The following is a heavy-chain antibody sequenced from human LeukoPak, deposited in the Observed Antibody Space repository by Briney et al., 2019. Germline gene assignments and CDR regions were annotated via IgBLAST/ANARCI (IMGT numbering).Heavy chain of an antibody. CDR2: IYSSGST. J-gene: IGHJ2*01. CDR1: GGSISSGSYY. Sequence: ASETLSLTCTVSGGSISSGSYYWSWIRQPAGKRLEWIGRIYSSGSTNYNPSHKSRVTISVDTSKNQFSLKLSSVTAADTAVYYCPSTRNYDLWSGSGYFDLWGRGTLVTVSS. D-gene: IGHD3-3*01. V-gene: IGHV4-61*02. CDR3: PSTRNYDLWSGSGYFDL.